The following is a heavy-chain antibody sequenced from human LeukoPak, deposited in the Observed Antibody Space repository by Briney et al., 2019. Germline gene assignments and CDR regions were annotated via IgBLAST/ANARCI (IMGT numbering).Heavy chain of an antibody. J-gene: IGHJ4*02. V-gene: IGHV3-30*02. CDR1: GFTFSSYA. CDR3: AKGGTHSDY. CDR2: IRYDGSNK. Sequence: SGGSLRLSCAASGFTFSSYAMSWVRQAPGKGLEWVAFIRYDGSNKYYADSVKGRFTISRGNSKNTLYLQMNSLRAEDTAVHYCAKGGTHSDYWGQGTLVTVSS.